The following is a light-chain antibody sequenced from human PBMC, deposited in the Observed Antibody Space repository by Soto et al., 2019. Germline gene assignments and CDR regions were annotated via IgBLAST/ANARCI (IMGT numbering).Light chain of an antibody. Sequence: QCVLTQPRSVSGSPGQSVTISCPGTSSDVGGYNYVSWYQQHPDKAPKLMIYDVSKRPSGVPDRFSGSKSGNTASLTISGLQADDEADYYCCSYAGSYTFYVFGTGTKVTVL. CDR2: DVS. CDR3: CSYAGSYTFYV. V-gene: IGLV2-11*01. J-gene: IGLJ1*01. CDR1: SSDVGGYNY.